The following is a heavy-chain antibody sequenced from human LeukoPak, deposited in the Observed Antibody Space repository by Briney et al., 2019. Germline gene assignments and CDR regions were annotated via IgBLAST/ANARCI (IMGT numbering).Heavy chain of an antibody. CDR3: ARGVVVAAFYGMDV. D-gene: IGHD2-15*01. CDR1: GGTFSSYA. Sequence: EASVKVSCKASGGTFSSYAISWVRQAPGQGLEWMGGIIPIFGTANYAQKFQGRVTITADESTSTAYMELSSLRSEDTAVYYCARGVVVAAFYGMDVWGQGTTVTVSS. J-gene: IGHJ6*02. V-gene: IGHV1-69*13. CDR2: IIPIFGTA.